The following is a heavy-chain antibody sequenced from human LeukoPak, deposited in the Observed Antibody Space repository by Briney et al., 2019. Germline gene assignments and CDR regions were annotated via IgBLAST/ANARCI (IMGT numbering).Heavy chain of an antibody. D-gene: IGHD3-9*01. Sequence: SETLSLTCTVSGGSISSYYWSWIRQPAGKGLEWIGRIYTSGSTNYNPSLKSRVTMSVDTSKSQFSLKLSSVTAADTAVYYCAREGYYDILTGYVGWFDPWGQGTLVTVSS. J-gene: IGHJ5*02. V-gene: IGHV4-4*07. CDR1: GGSISSYY. CDR2: IYTSGST. CDR3: AREGYYDILTGYVGWFDP.